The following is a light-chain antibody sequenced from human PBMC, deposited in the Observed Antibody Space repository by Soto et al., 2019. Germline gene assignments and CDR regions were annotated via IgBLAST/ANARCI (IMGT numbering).Light chain of an antibody. CDR2: AVS. CDR1: SSDVGGYNY. Sequence: QSALTQSASVSGSPGQSITISCTGTSSDVGGYNYVSWYQQHPGKAPKLIIYAVSNRPSGVSNRFSGSKSGNTASLTISGLQAEDEAEYYCSSYTSSNTLVFGGGTKLTVL. V-gene: IGLV2-14*01. CDR3: SSYTSSNTLV. J-gene: IGLJ2*01.